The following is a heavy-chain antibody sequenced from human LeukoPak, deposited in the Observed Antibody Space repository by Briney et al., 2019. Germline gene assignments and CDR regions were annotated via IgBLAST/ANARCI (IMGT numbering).Heavy chain of an antibody. V-gene: IGHV1-2*02. Sequence: EWMGWINPDSGGTNYAQKFQGRVTMTRDTSISTAYMELSRLRSDDTAVYYCARSDSGWYENWGQGTLVTVSS. CDR3: ARSDSGWYEN. J-gene: IGHJ4*02. CDR2: INPDSGGT. D-gene: IGHD6-19*01.